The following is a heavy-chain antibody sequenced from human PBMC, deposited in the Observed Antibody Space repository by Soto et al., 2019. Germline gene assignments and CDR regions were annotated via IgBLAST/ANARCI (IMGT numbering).Heavy chain of an antibody. CDR1: RHTFFNCG. CDR2: ISVYNGNT. Sequence: ASVKVSTKASRHTFFNCGISWLRQAPGQEIEWMGWISVYNGNTKSAQKFQDRITMTTDTGTNTAYMELRSLKSDDTDVYYCARAPQYRGSLSGGGEDFDIWGQGTLVTV. D-gene: IGHD3-16*02. CDR3: ARAPQYRGSLSGGGEDFDI. J-gene: IGHJ3*02. V-gene: IGHV1-18*01.